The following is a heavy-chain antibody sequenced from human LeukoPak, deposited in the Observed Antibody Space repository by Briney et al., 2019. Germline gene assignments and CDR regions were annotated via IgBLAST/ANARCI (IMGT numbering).Heavy chain of an antibody. D-gene: IGHD3-22*01. CDR2: IYYSGST. J-gene: IGHJ4*02. CDR1: GGSISSSSYY. Sequence: PSETLSLTCTVSGGSISSSSYYWGWIRQPPGKGLEWIVSIYYSGSTYYNPSLKSRVTISVDTSKNQLSLKLSPVTAANPAWYYWPNPHGGFYDSKPKTPPPPSYWGQGTLVTVSS. V-gene: IGHV4-39*01. CDR3: PNPHGGFYDSKPKTPPPPSY.